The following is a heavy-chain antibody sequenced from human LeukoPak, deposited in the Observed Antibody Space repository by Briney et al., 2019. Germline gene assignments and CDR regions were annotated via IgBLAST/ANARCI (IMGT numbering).Heavy chain of an antibody. J-gene: IGHJ4*02. CDR2: ISYDGGNK. CDR3: ARDRIAVAGTPGDY. V-gene: IGHV3-30-3*01. CDR1: GFTFSSYA. Sequence: GGSLRLSCAASGFTFSSYAMHWVRQAPGKGLEWVAVISYDGGNKYYADSVKGRFTISRDNSKNTLYLQMNSLRAEDTAVYYCARDRIAVAGTPGDYWGQGTLVTVSS. D-gene: IGHD6-19*01.